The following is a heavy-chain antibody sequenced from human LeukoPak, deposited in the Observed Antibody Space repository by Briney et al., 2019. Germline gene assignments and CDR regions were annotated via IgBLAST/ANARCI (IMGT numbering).Heavy chain of an antibody. V-gene: IGHV3-23*01. CDR2: IRDSGSST. Sequence: PGGSLRLSCAASGFTFSSYATSWVRQAPGKGLEWVSAIRDSGSSTHYADSVKGRFTTSRDNSKNTLFLQMNGLRAEDTAIYYCAKYGPQDSGSSHFDYWGQGALVTVSS. J-gene: IGHJ4*02. D-gene: IGHD1-26*01. CDR3: AKYGPQDSGSSHFDY. CDR1: GFTFSSYA.